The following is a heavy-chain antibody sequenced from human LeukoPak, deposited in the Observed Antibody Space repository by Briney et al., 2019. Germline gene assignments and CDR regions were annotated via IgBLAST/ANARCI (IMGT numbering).Heavy chain of an antibody. CDR1: GFTFSSYA. D-gene: IGHD6-19*01. CDR2: ISYDGSNK. CDR3: ARGPGGYSSGWVRYFDY. Sequence: PGGSLRLSCAASGFTFSSYAMHWVRQAPGKGLEWVAVISYDGSNKYYADSVKGRFTISRDNSKNTLYLQMSSLRAEDTAVYYCARGPGGYSSGWVRYFDYWGQGTLVAVSS. J-gene: IGHJ4*02. V-gene: IGHV3-30*04.